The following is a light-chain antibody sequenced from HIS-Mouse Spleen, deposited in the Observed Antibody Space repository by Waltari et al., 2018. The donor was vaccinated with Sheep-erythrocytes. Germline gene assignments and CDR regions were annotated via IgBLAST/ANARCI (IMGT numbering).Light chain of an antibody. CDR2: EGS. J-gene: IGLJ3*02. Sequence: QSALTQPASVSGSPGQSITISCTGTSSDVGSYNLVSWYQQHPGIAPKLMIYEGSKWPSGVSNRFSGSKSGNTASLTISGLQAEDEADYYCCSYAGSSTPWVFGGGTKLTVL. CDR3: CSYAGSSTPWV. CDR1: SSDVGSYNL. V-gene: IGLV2-23*01.